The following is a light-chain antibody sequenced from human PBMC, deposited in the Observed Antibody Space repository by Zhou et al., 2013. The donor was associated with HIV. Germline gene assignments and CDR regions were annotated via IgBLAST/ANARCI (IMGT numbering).Light chain of an antibody. J-gene: IGKJ4*01. Sequence: EIVLTQSPGTLSLSPGERATLSCRASQFVSSRYLAWYQQKPGQAPRLLIYGASSRAPGIPDRFSGSGSGTDFTLTISRLEPEDFAVYYCQQGANWLTFGGGTKVEI. CDR1: QFVSSRY. V-gene: IGKV3D-20*02. CDR3: QQGANWLT. CDR2: GAS.